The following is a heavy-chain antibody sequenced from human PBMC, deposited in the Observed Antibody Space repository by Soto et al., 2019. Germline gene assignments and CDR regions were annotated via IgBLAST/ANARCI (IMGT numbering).Heavy chain of an antibody. D-gene: IGHD6-13*01. CDR1: GFIFNNAW. Sequence: EVQLVEWGGGLVKPGGSLRLSCAASGFIFNNAWMNWVRQAPGKGLEWVGHMKSKTDGGTTDYAAPVKGRFTISRDDSKNTLYLQMNSLKREDTVVYYCTTDPGDIAAASTLYWGQGPLVTVSS. V-gene: IGHV3-15*07. CDR2: MKSKTDGGTT. CDR3: TTDPGDIAAASTLY. J-gene: IGHJ4*02.